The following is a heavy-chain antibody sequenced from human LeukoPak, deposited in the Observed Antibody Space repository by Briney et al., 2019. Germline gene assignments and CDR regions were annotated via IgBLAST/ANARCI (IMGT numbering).Heavy chain of an antibody. CDR1: GGSISSYY. CDR3: ASHLDPVVTATLYYFDY. Sequence: PSETLSLTCTVSGGSISSYYWSWIRQPPGKGLEWIGYIYYSGSTNYNPSLKSRVTISVDTSKNQFSLKLSSVTAADTAVYYCASHLDPVVTATLYYFDYWGQGTLVTVSS. J-gene: IGHJ4*02. D-gene: IGHD2-21*02. V-gene: IGHV4-59*08. CDR2: IYYSGST.